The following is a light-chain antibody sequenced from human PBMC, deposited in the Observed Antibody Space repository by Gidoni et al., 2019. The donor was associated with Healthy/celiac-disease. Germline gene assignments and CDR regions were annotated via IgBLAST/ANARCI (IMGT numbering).Light chain of an antibody. CDR3: QQYDNLPLT. CDR2: DAS. Sequence: DIQMTQSPSSLSASVGDRVTITCQASQDISNYLNWYQQKPGTAPKLLIYDASNLETGVPSRFSGSGSGTDFTFTISSLQPEDIATEYCQQYDNLPLTFGGGTKVEIK. CDR1: QDISNY. V-gene: IGKV1-33*01. J-gene: IGKJ4*01.